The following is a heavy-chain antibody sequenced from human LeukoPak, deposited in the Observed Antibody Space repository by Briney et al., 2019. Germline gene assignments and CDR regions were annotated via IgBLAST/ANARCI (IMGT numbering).Heavy chain of an antibody. D-gene: IGHD3-22*01. CDR1: GFTFSSAW. J-gene: IGHJ4*02. CDR3: TTDSLCSYYYDSSGYYLCY. CDR2: IKSKTDGGTT. Sequence: GGSLRLSCAASGFTFSSAWMSWVRQAPGKGLEWVGRIKSKTDGGTTDYAAPVKGRFTISRDDSKNTLYLQMNSLKTEDTAVYYCTTDSLCSYYYDSSGYYLCYWGQGTLVTVSS. V-gene: IGHV3-15*01.